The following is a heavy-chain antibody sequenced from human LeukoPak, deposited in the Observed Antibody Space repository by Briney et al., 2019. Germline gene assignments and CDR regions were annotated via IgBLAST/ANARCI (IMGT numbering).Heavy chain of an antibody. CDR1: GGSISSYY. J-gene: IGHJ3*02. CDR2: IYTSGST. V-gene: IGHV4-4*07. CDR3: ARYYYDSSGYYRRIDAFDI. D-gene: IGHD3-22*01. Sequence: SETLSLTCTVSGGSISSYYWSWIRQPAGKGPEWIGRIYTSGSTNYNPSLKSRVTMSVDTSKNQLPLKLSSVTAADTAVYYCARYYYDSSGYYRRIDAFDIWGQGTMVTVSS.